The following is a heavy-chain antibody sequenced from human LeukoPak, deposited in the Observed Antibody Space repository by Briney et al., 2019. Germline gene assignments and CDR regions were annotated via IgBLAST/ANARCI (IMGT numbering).Heavy chain of an antibody. CDR3: ARDKEEVATMIVNWFDP. CDR1: GGTFSSYA. V-gene: IGHV1-69*04. J-gene: IGHJ5*02. CDR2: IIPILGIA. Sequence: GASVKVSCKASGGTFSSYAISWVRQAPGQGLEWMGRIIPILGIANYAQKFQGRVTITADKSTSTAYMELSSLRSEDTAVCYCARDKEEVATMIVNWFDPWGQGTLVTVSS. D-gene: IGHD3-22*01.